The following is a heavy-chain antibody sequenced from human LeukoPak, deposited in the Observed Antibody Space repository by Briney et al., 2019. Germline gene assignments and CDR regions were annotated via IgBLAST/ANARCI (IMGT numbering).Heavy chain of an antibody. CDR1: GFTFSNAW. V-gene: IGHV3-15*01. J-gene: IGHJ4*02. Sequence: PGGSLRLSCAASGFTFSNAWMSWVRQAPGKGLEWVGCIKSKTDVGTTDYAALVKGRYTISRDDSKNTLYLQINSLKAEDTAVYYCTTVSPNPYWGQGTLVTVSS. CDR3: TTVSPNPY. CDR2: IKSKTDVGTT.